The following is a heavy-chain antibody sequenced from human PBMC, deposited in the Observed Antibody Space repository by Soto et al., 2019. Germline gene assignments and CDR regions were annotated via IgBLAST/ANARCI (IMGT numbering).Heavy chain of an antibody. Sequence: PSETLSLTCTVSGGSISSYYWSWIRQPPGKGLEWIGCIYYSGSTNYNPSLKSRVTISVDTSKNQFSLKLSSVTAADTAVYYCARGLDSGYDRLNNWFDPWGQGTLVTVSS. CDR3: ARGLDSGYDRLNNWFDP. V-gene: IGHV4-59*01. CDR2: IYYSGST. D-gene: IGHD5-12*01. CDR1: GGSISSYY. J-gene: IGHJ5*02.